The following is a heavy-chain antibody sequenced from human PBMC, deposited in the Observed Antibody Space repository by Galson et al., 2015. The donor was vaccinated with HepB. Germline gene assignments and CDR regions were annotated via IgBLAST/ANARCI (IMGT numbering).Heavy chain of an antibody. CDR2: ISYDGSNK. J-gene: IGHJ4*02. CDR1: GFTFSSYG. Sequence: SLRLSCAASGFTFSSYGMHWVRQAPGKGLGWVAVISYDGSNKYYADSVKGRFTISRDNSKNTLYLQMNSLRAEDTAVYYCAKGGAVAGSYFDYWGQGTLVTVSS. V-gene: IGHV3-30*18. D-gene: IGHD6-19*01. CDR3: AKGGAVAGSYFDY.